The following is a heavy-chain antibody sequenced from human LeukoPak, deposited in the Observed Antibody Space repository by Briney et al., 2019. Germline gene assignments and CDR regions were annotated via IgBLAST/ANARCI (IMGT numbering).Heavy chain of an antibody. Sequence: GGSLRLSCAASGFTFSSYAMSWVRQAPGKGLEWVSAISGSGGSTYYADSVKGRFTISRDNSKNTLYLQMNSLRAEDTAVHYCAKDYYDSSGYDAFDIWGQGTMVTVSS. J-gene: IGHJ3*02. CDR3: AKDYYDSSGYDAFDI. D-gene: IGHD3-22*01. CDR2: ISGSGGST. CDR1: GFTFSSYA. V-gene: IGHV3-23*01.